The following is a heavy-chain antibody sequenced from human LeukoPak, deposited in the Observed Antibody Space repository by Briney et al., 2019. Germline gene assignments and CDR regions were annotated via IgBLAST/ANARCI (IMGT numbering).Heavy chain of an antibody. Sequence: RGSLRLSCAASGFTFSSYAMSWVRQAPGKGLEWVANIKQDGSEKYYVDSVKGRFTISRDNAKNSLYLQMNSLRAEDTAVYYCAREGSGYYYRKYYFDYWGQGTLVTVSS. CDR1: GFTFSSYA. V-gene: IGHV3-7*01. D-gene: IGHD3-22*01. CDR3: AREGSGYYYRKYYFDY. J-gene: IGHJ4*02. CDR2: IKQDGSEK.